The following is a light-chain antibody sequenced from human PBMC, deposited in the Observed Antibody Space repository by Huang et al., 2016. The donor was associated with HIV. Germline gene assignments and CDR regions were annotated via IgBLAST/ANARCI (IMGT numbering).Light chain of an antibody. CDR2: DAS. CDR1: QGVSSN. V-gene: IGKV3-15*01. CDR3: QQYNNWPRT. Sequence: ERVLTQSPDTLSASPGERATLSCRASQGVSSNLAWYQQKPGQAPRLLIHDASTRASDIPARFSGSGSDIEFTLTISSLQSEDSAVYYCQQYNNWPRTFGQGTKLEIK. J-gene: IGKJ2*01.